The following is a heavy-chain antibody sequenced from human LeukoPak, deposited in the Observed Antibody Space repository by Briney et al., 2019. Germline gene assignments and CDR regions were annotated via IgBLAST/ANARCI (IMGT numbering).Heavy chain of an antibody. CDR3: ATYVYYDFWSGRPTRTNWFDP. Sequence: GASVKVSCKASGYTFTGYYMHWVRQAPGQGLEWMGWINPKSGGTNYAQKFQGGVTMTEDTSTDTAYMELSSLRSEDTAVYYCATYVYYDFWSGRPTRTNWFDPWGQGTLVTVSS. V-gene: IGHV1-2*02. CDR2: INPKSGGT. J-gene: IGHJ5*02. CDR1: GYTFTGYY. D-gene: IGHD3-3*01.